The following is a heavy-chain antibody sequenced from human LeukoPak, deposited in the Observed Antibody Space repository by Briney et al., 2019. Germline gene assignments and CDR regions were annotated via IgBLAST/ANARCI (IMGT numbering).Heavy chain of an antibody. J-gene: IGHJ4*02. V-gene: IGHV4-34*01. CDR2: INHSGST. D-gene: IGHD3-16*02. Sequence: PSETLSLTCAVYGGSFSGYYWSWIRQPPGKGLEWIGEINHSGSTNYNPSLKSRVTISVDTSKNQFPLKLSSVTAADTAVYYCARAVRDYVWGSYRSLDYWGQGTLVTVSS. CDR3: ARAVRDYVWGSYRSLDY. CDR1: GGSFSGYY.